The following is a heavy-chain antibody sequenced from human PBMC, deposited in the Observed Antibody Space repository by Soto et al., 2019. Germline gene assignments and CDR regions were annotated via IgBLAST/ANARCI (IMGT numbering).Heavy chain of an antibody. D-gene: IGHD6-13*01. CDR1: DASTSGYY. J-gene: IGHJ4*02. CDR2: ISDSGSA. Sequence: SETLSLTYTVADASTSGYYWGWIRQPPGRGLEWIGYISDSGSATYNRSLRSRVTIFVHSSPNDFSLEVNSASAADTAVYHCARAGRNERNPYNGGWYHFDYWGQGTLVTVS. CDR3: ARAGRNERNPYNGGWYHFDY. V-gene: IGHV4-59*01.